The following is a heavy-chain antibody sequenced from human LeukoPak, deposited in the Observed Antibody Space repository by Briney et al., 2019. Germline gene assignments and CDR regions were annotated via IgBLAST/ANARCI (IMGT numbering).Heavy chain of an antibody. CDR3: ARQHDSYYYYYIDV. Sequence: SETLSLTCAVSGHSISKGYYWVWIRQPPGRGLEWIGSLYHSDSAYYNTSLRSRVSMSVDTSKNQFSLTLSFVTAADTAVYYCARQHDSYYYYYIDVWGSGTTVTVSS. J-gene: IGHJ6*03. CDR1: GHSISKGYY. V-gene: IGHV4-38-2*01. CDR2: LYHSDSA.